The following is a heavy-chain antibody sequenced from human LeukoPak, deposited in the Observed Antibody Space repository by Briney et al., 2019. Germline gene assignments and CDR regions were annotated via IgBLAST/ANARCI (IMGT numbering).Heavy chain of an antibody. D-gene: IGHD4-17*01. V-gene: IGHV3-30*14. J-gene: IGHJ4*02. CDR3: ASNYDYGDYLDY. CDR1: GFTFSSYA. CDR2: ISYDGSNK. Sequence: GGSLRLSCAASGFTFSSYAMHWVRQAPGKGLEWVAVISYDGSNKYYADSVKGRFTISRDNSKNTLYLQMNSLRAEDTAVYYCASNYDYGDYLDYWGQGTLVTVSP.